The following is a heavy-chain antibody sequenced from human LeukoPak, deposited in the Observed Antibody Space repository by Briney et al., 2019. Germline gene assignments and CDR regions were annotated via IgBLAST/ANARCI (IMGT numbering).Heavy chain of an antibody. CDR2: IYYTGTT. D-gene: IGHD6-13*01. J-gene: IGHJ5*02. V-gene: IGHV4-39*01. CDR3: ARRPIAAGNNWFDP. CDR1: GGSISSAACY. Sequence: SETLSLTCTVSGGSISSAACYWGWVRQPPGKGLDWIGSIYYTGTTYYSPSLQTRATLSFDTSKNQFSLKLTSVTAADTAVYFCARRPIAAGNNWFDPWGQGTLVTVSS.